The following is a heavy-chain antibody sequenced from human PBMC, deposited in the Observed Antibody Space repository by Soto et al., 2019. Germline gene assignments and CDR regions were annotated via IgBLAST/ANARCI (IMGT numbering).Heavy chain of an antibody. CDR1: GGSISSYY. V-gene: IGHV4-59*01. CDR2: IYYSGST. CDR3: ARGENYDFWSGYYDY. J-gene: IGHJ4*02. Sequence: SETLSLTCTVSGGSISSYYWSWIRQPPGKGLEWIGYIYYSGSTNYNPSLKSRVTISVDTSKNHFSLKLSSVTAADTAVYYCARGENYDFWSGYYDYWGQGTLVTVSS. D-gene: IGHD3-3*01.